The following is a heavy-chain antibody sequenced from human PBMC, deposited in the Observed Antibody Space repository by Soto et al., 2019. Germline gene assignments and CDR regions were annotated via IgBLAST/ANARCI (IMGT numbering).Heavy chain of an antibody. J-gene: IGHJ4*02. Sequence: EVQLVESGGGLVQPGGSLRLSCAVSGFTVSSNYMSWVRQAPGKGLEWVSVIYSGGSTYYADSVKGRFTISRDNSTNTLYLQMNSLRAEDTAVYYCARATYYYASGSYRFDYWGQGTLVTVSS. CDR3: ARATYYYASGSYRFDY. CDR2: IYSGGST. D-gene: IGHD3-10*01. V-gene: IGHV3-66*01. CDR1: GFTVSSNY.